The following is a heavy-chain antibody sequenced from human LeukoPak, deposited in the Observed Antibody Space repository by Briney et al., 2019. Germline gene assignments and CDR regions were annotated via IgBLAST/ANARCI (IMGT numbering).Heavy chain of an antibody. CDR2: LYSGGST. CDR1: GFTVSSNY. CDR3: ARESYCGGDCYYFDY. V-gene: IGHV3-66*02. J-gene: IGHJ4*02. Sequence: GGSLRLSCALSGFTVSSNYMRWVRRSPGKGLEWVIVLYSGGSTYYADSVKGRFTISRDNSKNTLYLQMNSLRAEDTAADDCARESYCGGDCYYFDYGCQGHRVTVSA. D-gene: IGHD2-21*01.